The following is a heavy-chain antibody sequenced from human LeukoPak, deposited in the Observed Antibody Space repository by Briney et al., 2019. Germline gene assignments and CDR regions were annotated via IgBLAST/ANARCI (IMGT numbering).Heavy chain of an antibody. CDR1: GYTFTSYD. CDR3: ARGQYSSSWYSYYGMDV. J-gene: IGHJ6*02. D-gene: IGHD6-13*01. CDR2: MNPNSGNT. Sequence: ASVKVSCKASGYTFTSYDINWVRQATGQGLEWMGWMNPNSGNTGYAQKFQGRVTMTRNTSISTAYMELSSLRSEDTAVYYCARGQYSSSWYSYYGMDVWGQGTTVTVSS. V-gene: IGHV1-8*01.